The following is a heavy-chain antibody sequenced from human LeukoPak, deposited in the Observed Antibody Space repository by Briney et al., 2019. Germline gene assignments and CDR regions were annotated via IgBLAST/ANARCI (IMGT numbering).Heavy chain of an antibody. CDR3: AKDYYGSGSYYKFGWFDP. J-gene: IGHJ5*02. V-gene: IGHV3-7*03. Sequence: GGSLRLSCAASGFTFSSYWMNWVRQAPGKGLEWVANIKQDGTEKNYVDSVKGRFTISRDNSKNTLYLQMNSLRAEDTAVYYCAKDYYGSGSYYKFGWFDPWGQGTLVAVSS. CDR1: GFTFSSYW. D-gene: IGHD3-10*01. CDR2: IKQDGTEK.